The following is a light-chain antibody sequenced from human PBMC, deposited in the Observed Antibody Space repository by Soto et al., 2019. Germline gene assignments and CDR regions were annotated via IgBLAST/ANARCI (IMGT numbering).Light chain of an antibody. V-gene: IGLV2-8*01. CDR1: SSDVGGYNF. J-gene: IGLJ1*01. CDR3: SSYSISTAYL. Sequence: QSVLTQPPSASGSPGQSVTISCTGTSSDVGGYNFVSWHQQHPGQAPKLLIYEVSRRPSGVSHRFSGSKSGNTASLTIYGLQAEDEADYYCSSYSISTAYLFGTGTKVT. CDR2: EVS.